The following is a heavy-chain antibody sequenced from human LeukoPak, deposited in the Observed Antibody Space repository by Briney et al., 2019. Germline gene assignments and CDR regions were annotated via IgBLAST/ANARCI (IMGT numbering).Heavy chain of an antibody. CDR3: ARDGAADYDYVWGVDGDAFDI. CDR2: INTNTGNP. J-gene: IGHJ3*02. D-gene: IGHD3-16*01. Sequence: ASVKVSCKASGYTFTSYAMNWVRQAPGQGLEWMGWINTNTGNPTYAQGFTGRFVFSLDTSVSTAYLQISSLKAEDTAVYYCARDGAADYDYVWGVDGDAFDIWGKGTTVTISS. V-gene: IGHV7-4-1*02. CDR1: GYTFTSYA.